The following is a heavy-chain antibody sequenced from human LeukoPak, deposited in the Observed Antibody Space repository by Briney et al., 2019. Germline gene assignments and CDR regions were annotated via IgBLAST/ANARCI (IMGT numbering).Heavy chain of an antibody. CDR1: GGSISSYY. D-gene: IGHD6-19*01. V-gene: IGHV4-4*07. CDR3: ARVMVSSGWYYFDY. CDR2: IYTSGST. Sequence: SETLSLTCTVSGGSISSYYWSWIRQPAGKGLEWIGRIYTSGSTNYNPSLKSRVTMSVDTSKNQFSLKLSSVTAADTAVYYCARVMVSSGWYYFDYWGQGTLDTVSS. J-gene: IGHJ4*02.